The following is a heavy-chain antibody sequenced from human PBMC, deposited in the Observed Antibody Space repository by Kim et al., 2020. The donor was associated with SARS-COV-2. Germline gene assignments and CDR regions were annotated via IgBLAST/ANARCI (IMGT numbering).Heavy chain of an antibody. Sequence: YAQKLQGRVTMTRDTSTSTVCMELSSLRSEDTAVYYCARRGTATPSYFDYWGQGTRVTVSS. J-gene: IGHJ4*02. D-gene: IGHD5-18*01. V-gene: IGHV1-46*01. CDR3: ARRGTATPSYFDY.